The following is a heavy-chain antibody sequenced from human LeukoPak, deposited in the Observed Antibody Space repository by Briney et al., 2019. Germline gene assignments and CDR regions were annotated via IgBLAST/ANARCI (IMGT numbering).Heavy chain of an antibody. CDR1: GFTFSSYA. CDR2: ISSNGGST. D-gene: IGHD4-17*01. V-gene: IGHV3-64*02. J-gene: IGHJ4*02. Sequence: GGSLRLSCAASGFTFSSYAMHWVRQAPGKGLEYVSAISSNGGSTYYADSVKGRFTISRDNSKNTLYLQMGSLRAEDMAVYYCARLSYGDYALHYWGQGTLVTVS. CDR3: ARLSYGDYALHY.